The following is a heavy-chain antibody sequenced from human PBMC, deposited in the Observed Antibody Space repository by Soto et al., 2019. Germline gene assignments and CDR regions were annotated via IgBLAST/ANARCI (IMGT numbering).Heavy chain of an antibody. V-gene: IGHV3-11*06. Sequence: GGSLRLSCAASGFTFSDYYMSWIRQAPGKGLEWVSYISSSSSYTNYADSVKGRFTISRDNAKNSLYLQMNSLRAEDTAVYYCARSGEQPGYYDFWSGYPTPSFDYWGQGTLVTVSS. J-gene: IGHJ4*02. CDR3: ARSGEQPGYYDFWSGYPTPSFDY. D-gene: IGHD3-3*01. CDR1: GFTFSDYY. CDR2: ISSSSSYT.